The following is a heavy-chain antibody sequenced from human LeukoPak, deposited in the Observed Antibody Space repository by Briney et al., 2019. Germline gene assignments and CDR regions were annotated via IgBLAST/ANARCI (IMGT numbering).Heavy chain of an antibody. CDR1: GFTFSSYG. CDR3: AKLGIPYSSGWYYFDY. CDR2: LSYDGSNK. J-gene: IGHJ4*02. D-gene: IGHD6-19*01. Sequence: GGSLRLSCAASGFTFSSYGMHWFPKAPAKGLGWVQVLSYDGSNKYYADSVKGRFTISRDNSKNTLYLQMNSLRAEDTAVYYCAKLGIPYSSGWYYFDYWGQGTLVTVSS. V-gene: IGHV3-30*18.